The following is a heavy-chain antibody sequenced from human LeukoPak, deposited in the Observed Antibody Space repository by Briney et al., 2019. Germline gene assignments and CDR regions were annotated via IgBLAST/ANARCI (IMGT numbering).Heavy chain of an antibody. V-gene: IGHV3-66*01. D-gene: IGHD3-22*01. J-gene: IGHJ5*02. CDR3: ARDPSHYYDSSGYPP. Sequence: GGSLRLSCAASGFTVSSNYMSWVRQAPGKGLEWVSVIYSGGSTYYADSVKGRFTISRDNSKNTLYLQMNSLRAEDTAVYYCARDPSHYYDSSGYPPWGQGTLVTVSS. CDR2: IYSGGST. CDR1: GFTVSSNY.